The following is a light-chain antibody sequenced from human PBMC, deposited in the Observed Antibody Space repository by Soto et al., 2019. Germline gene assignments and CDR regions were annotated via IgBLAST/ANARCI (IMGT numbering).Light chain of an antibody. CDR3: QVWDSSTPVV. CDR1: NIASKN. Sequence: SYELTQPLSVSVALGQTARITCGGKNIASKNVHWYQQKPGQAPVLVIYRIDNRPSGIPERFSGSNSGNTATLTITRAQAGDEADYYCQVWDSSTPVVLGGGTKVTVL. J-gene: IGLJ2*01. CDR2: RID. V-gene: IGLV3-9*01.